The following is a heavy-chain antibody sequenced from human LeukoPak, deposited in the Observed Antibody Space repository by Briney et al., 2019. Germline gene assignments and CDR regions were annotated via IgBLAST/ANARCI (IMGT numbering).Heavy chain of an antibody. D-gene: IGHD3-16*01. CDR3: ATDWGSLDY. Sequence: PSETLSLTCTVSGASPNTYFWSWIRQPAGKGLEWIGRIYTSGNTTYSPSLKSRLALSIDASKNQISLRLASVTAADTAVYYCATDWGSLDYWGQGTPVTVSS. V-gene: IGHV4-4*07. CDR2: IYTSGNT. J-gene: IGHJ4*02. CDR1: GASPNTYF.